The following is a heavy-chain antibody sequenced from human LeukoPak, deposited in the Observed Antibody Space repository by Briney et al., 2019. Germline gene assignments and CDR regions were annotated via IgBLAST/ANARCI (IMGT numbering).Heavy chain of an antibody. J-gene: IGHJ6*03. CDR3: ARGRGGGYDLFDYYYYMDV. CDR2: ISSSSSSI. V-gene: IGHV3-48*01. CDR1: GFTFSSYS. D-gene: IGHD5-12*01. Sequence: GGSLRLSCAASGFTFSSYSMNWVRQAPGKGLEWVSYISSSSSSIHYADSVKGRFTISRDDAKNSLYLQMNSLRAEDTAVYYCARGRGGGYDLFDYYYYMDVWGKGTTVTISS.